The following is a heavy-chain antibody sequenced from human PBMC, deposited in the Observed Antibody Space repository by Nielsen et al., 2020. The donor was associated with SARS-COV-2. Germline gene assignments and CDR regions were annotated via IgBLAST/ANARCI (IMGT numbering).Heavy chain of an antibody. CDR1: GFTFSSYA. D-gene: IGHD6-19*01. CDR3: ARDGSGWILGAY. V-gene: IGHV3-30-3*01. J-gene: IGHJ4*02. Sequence: GESLKISCAASGFTFSSYAMHWVRQAPGKGLEWVAVISYDGSNKYYADSVKGRFTISRDNSKNTLYLQMNSLRAEDTAVYYCARDGSGWILGAYWGQGTLVTVSS. CDR2: ISYDGSNK.